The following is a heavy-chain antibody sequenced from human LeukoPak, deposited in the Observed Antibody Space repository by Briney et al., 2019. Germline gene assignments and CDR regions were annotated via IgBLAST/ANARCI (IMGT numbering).Heavy chain of an antibody. CDR3: ARGGLRRAYNWFDP. Sequence: SETLSLTCAVYGGSFSGYYWSWIRQPPGKGLEWMGEINHSGSTNYNPSLKSRVTISVDTSKNQFSLKLSSVTAADAAVYYCARGGLRRAYNWFDPWGQGTLVTVSS. J-gene: IGHJ5*02. CDR2: INHSGST. D-gene: IGHD2-15*01. V-gene: IGHV4-34*01. CDR1: GGSFSGYY.